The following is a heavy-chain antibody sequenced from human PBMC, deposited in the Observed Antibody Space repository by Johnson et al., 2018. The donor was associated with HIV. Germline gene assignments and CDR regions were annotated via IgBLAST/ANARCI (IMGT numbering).Heavy chain of an antibody. CDR2: ISSSGSTI. D-gene: IGHD5-18*01. CDR3: ARARVGYSFAGWGTDAFDI. CDR1: GFTFSDYY. V-gene: IGHV3-11*01. J-gene: IGHJ3*02. Sequence: QVQLVESGGRLVKPGGSLRLSCAASGFTFSDYYMSWIRQAPGKGLAWVSYISSSGSTIYYADCVKGRFTISRDNAKNSLSLQMNSLRAEDTAVYYCARARVGYSFAGWGTDAFDIWGQGTMVTVSS.